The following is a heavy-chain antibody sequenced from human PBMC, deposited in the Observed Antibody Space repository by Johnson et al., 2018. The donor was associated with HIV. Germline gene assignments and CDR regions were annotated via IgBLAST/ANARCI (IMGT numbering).Heavy chain of an antibody. Sequence: QVQLVESGGGVVQPGRSLRLSCAASGFTFSSYAMHWVRQAPGKGLEWVAVISYDGSNKYYADSVKGRFTISRDNSKNTLYLQMNSLRAEDTAVYYCARSSGSYLDDAFDIWPRDNGHRLF. V-gene: IGHV3-30*04. CDR3: ARSSGSYLDDAFDI. CDR2: ISYDGSNK. CDR1: GFTFSSYA. J-gene: IGHJ3*02. D-gene: IGHD1-26*01.